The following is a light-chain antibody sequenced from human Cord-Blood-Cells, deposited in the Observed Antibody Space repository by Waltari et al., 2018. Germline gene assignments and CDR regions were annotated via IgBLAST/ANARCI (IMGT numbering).Light chain of an antibody. V-gene: IGLV2-14*03. CDR1: SSDVGGYNF. Sequence: QSALTQPASVSGSPGQSITISCTGTSSDVGGYNFVSWYQQHPGKAPKLMIYDVSNQPSGVATRFSCSKTGNTASLTISWLQADDEADYYCSSYTSSSTPYVFGTGTKVTVL. J-gene: IGLJ1*01. CDR2: DVS. CDR3: SSYTSSSTPYV.